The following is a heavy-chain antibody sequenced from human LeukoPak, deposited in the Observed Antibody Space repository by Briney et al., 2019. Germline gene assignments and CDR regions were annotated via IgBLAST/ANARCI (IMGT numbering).Heavy chain of an antibody. CDR2: IIPIFGTA. D-gene: IGHD3-10*02. CDR3: AREGLFGEEYYYYMDL. J-gene: IGHJ6*03. Sequence: ASVKVSCKASGGTFSSYAISWVRQAPGQGLEWMGGIIPIFGTANYAQKFQGRVTITADESTSTAYMELSSLRSEDTAVYYCAREGLFGEEYYYYMDLWGKGTTLTVSS. V-gene: IGHV1-69*13. CDR1: GGTFSSYA.